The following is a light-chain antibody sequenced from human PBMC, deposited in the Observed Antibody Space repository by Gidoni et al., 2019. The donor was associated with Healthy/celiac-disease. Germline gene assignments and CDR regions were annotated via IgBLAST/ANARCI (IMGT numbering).Light chain of an antibody. CDR1: QGISSY. J-gene: IGKJ5*01. Sequence: DIQLNQSRSFLSASVGDRVTNTCRASQGISSYLAWYQQKPGKAPKLLIYAASTLQSGVPSRFSGSGSGTEFTLTISSLQPEDFATYYCQQLNSYPLITFGQGTRLEIK. CDR3: QQLNSYPLIT. V-gene: IGKV1-9*01. CDR2: AAS.